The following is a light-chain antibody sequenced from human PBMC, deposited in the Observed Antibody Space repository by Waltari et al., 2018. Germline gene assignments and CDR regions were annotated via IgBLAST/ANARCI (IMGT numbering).Light chain of an antibody. CDR2: QDS. J-gene: IGLJ2*01. Sequence: SYALPPPPSVSVSPGQTARITCSGDKLRDQYSCWYQQKPGQSPVLGIYQDSKRPSGIPERFSCSNSGNTATLTISGTQAMDEADYYCQAWDSSTVVFGGGTKLTVL. CDR3: QAWDSSTVV. V-gene: IGLV3-1*01. CDR1: KLRDQY.